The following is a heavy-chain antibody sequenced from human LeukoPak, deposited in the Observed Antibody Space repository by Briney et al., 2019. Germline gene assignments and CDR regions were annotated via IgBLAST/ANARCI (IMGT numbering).Heavy chain of an antibody. Sequence: SGTLSLTCAVSGGSISSSSWWSWVRQPPGKGLEWIGEIYHSGSTNYNPSLKSRVTISVDKSKNQFSLKLSSVTAADTAVYYCARDTRYSSGLNWFDPWGQGTLVTVSS. J-gene: IGHJ5*02. D-gene: IGHD6-19*01. CDR1: GGSISSSSW. V-gene: IGHV4-4*02. CDR3: ARDTRYSSGLNWFDP. CDR2: IYHSGST.